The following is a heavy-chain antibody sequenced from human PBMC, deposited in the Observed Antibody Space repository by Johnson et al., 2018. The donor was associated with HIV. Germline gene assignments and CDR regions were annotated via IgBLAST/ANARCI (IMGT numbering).Heavy chain of an antibody. Sequence: VESGGSVIRPGGSLRLSCVGTGFTFENYGMSWVRQAPGKGLQWVSGINWNGDTTTYADSVKGRFTISRDNANNSLYLQMNSLRAEDTALYYCARVGSSGWLVRAFDIWGQGTMVTVSS. CDR3: ARVGSSGWLVRAFDI. CDR2: INWNGDTT. J-gene: IGHJ3*02. D-gene: IGHD6-19*01. CDR1: GFTFENYG. V-gene: IGHV3-20*04.